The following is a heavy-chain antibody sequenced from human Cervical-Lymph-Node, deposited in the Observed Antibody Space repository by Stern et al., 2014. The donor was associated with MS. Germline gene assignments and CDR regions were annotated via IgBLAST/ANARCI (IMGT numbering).Heavy chain of an antibody. CDR3: ARMWGGYFDY. CDR1: GFTVSSNY. J-gene: IGHJ4*02. CDR2: IYSDGST. V-gene: IGHV3-53*01. Sequence: EVQLVESGGGLIQPGGSLRLSCAASGFTVSSNYMSWVRQAPGKGLEWVSIIYSDGSTYYADSVLGRFTISRDNSKNMLYLQMNGLRAEDTAVYYCARMWGGYFDYWGQGTLVTVSS. D-gene: IGHD3-10*01.